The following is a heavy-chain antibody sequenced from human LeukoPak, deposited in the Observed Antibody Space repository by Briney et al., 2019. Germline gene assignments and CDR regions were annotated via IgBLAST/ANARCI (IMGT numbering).Heavy chain of an antibody. V-gene: IGHV4-61*02. D-gene: IGHD3-10*01. CDR1: GYSITSGYY. Sequence: SETLSLTCTVSGYSITSGYYWGWIRQPAGKGLEWIGRIYTSGSTNYNPSLKSRVTISVDTSKNQFSLKLSSVTAADTAVYYCARSNLWLSGFDPWGQGTLVTVSS. CDR2: IYTSGST. J-gene: IGHJ5*02. CDR3: ARSNLWLSGFDP.